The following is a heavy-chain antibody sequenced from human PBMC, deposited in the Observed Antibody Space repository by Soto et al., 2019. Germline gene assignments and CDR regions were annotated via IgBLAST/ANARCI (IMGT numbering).Heavy chain of an antibody. Sequence: QITLKESGPTLVKPTQTLTLTCTFSGFSLSTSGVGVGWIRQPPGKALEWLALIYWDDDKRYSPSLKSRLTITKQTPKNQVVLTMTNMDPVDTATYYCAHRPSYCSGGSCYSGFDYWGQGTLVTVSS. CDR1: GFSLSTSGVG. V-gene: IGHV2-5*02. CDR3: AHRPSYCSGGSCYSGFDY. J-gene: IGHJ4*02. D-gene: IGHD2-15*01. CDR2: IYWDDDK.